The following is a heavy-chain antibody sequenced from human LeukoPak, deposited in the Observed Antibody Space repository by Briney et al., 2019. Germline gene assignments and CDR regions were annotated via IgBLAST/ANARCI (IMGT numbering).Heavy chain of an antibody. Sequence: PSETLSLTCTVSGGSIRSYYWSWIRQPPGKGLEWIGYIYYSGSTNYNPSLKSRVTISVDTSKNQFSLKLSSVTAADTAVYYCARCSSGWYEIWFDPWGQGTLVTVSS. J-gene: IGHJ5*02. V-gene: IGHV4-59*01. CDR2: IYYSGST. D-gene: IGHD6-19*01. CDR3: ARCSSGWYEIWFDP. CDR1: GGSIRSYY.